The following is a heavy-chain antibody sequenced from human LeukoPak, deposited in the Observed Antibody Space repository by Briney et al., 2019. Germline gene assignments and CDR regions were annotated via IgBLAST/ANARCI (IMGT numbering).Heavy chain of an antibody. CDR2: ISAYNGNT. Sequence: ASVKVSCKASGYAFTSYGISWVRQAPGQGLEWMGWISAYNGNTNYAQKLQGRVTMTTDTSTSTAYMELRSLRSDDTAVYYCARDHIGVYSGSYIGVCYFDYWGQGTLATVSS. CDR1: GYAFTSYG. V-gene: IGHV1-18*01. CDR3: ARDHIGVYSGSYIGVCYFDY. J-gene: IGHJ4*02. D-gene: IGHD1-26*01.